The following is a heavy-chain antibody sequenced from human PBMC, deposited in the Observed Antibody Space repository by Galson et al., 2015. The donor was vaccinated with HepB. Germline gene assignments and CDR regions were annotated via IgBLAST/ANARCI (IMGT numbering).Heavy chain of an antibody. CDR1: GFTFSDYY. J-gene: IGHJ4*02. CDR2: IGSSNTYT. CDR3: ARDRVDTAI. Sequence: SLRLSCAASGFTFSDYYMSWIRQAPGKGLEWVSYIGSSNTYTNYADSVKGRFTISRDNAKNSLYLQMNSLRAEDTAVYYCARDRVDTAIWGQGTLVTVSS. V-gene: IGHV3-11*05. D-gene: IGHD5-18*01.